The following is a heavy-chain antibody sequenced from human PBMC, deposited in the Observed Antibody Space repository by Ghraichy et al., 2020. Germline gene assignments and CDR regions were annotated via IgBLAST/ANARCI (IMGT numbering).Heavy chain of an antibody. Sequence: SETLSLTCTVSGGSISSYYWSWIRQPPGKGLEWIGYIYYSGSTNYNPSLKSRVTISVDTSKNQFSLKLSSVTAADTAVYYCARDRAGSGYYKMHWFDPWGQGTLVTVSS. J-gene: IGHJ5*02. V-gene: IGHV4-59*01. CDR2: IYYSGST. D-gene: IGHD3-22*01. CDR1: GGSISSYY. CDR3: ARDRAGSGYYKMHWFDP.